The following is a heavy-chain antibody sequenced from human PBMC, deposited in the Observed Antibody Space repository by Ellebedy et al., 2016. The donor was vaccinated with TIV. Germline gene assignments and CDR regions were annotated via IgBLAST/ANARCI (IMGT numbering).Heavy chain of an antibody. V-gene: IGHV3-21*04. CDR3: ARKNSSGWTFDY. J-gene: IGHJ4*02. Sequence: GESLKISCAASGFTFSSYSMNWVRQAPGKGLEWVSSISSSSSYIYYADSVKGRFTISRDNAKNSLYLQMNSLRAEDTAVYYCARKNSSGWTFDYWGQGTLVTVSS. CDR1: GFTFSSYS. CDR2: ISSSSSYI. D-gene: IGHD6-19*01.